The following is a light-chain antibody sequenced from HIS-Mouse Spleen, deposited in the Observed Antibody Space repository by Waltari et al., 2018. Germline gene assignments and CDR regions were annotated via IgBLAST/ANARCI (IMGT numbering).Light chain of an antibody. J-gene: IGLJ3*02. CDR3: NSRDSSGNHWV. V-gene: IGLV3-19*01. CDR1: SLRSYY. Sequence: SSELTQDPAVSVALGQTVRITCQGDSLRSYYASWYQQKPGQAPVLVIYGKNNRPSGIPDRISGSSYGNTDSLTITGAQAEDEADYYCNSRDSSGNHWVFGGGTMLTVL. CDR2: GKN.